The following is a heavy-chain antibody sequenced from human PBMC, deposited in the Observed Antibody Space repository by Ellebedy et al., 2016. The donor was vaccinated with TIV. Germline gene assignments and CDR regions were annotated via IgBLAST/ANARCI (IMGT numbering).Heavy chain of an antibody. Sequence: ASVKVSCKASGYTFTSYFLYWVRQAPGQGLEWMGMINPASGNSNYAQKFQGRVAMTRDTSTNTVYMALSSLRSEDTAVYYCARGDNYYYDSSGYYYNYWGQGTLVTVSS. D-gene: IGHD3-22*01. CDR2: INPASGNS. CDR3: ARGDNYYYDSSGYYYNY. CDR1: GYTFTSYF. V-gene: IGHV1-46*01. J-gene: IGHJ4*02.